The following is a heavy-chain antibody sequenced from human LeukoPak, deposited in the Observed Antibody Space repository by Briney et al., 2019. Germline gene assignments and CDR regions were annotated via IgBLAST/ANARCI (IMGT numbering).Heavy chain of an antibody. J-gene: IGHJ4*02. Sequence: PGGSLRLSCAASGFTFSSYSMNWVRQAPGKGLEWVSYISSSSGTIYYADSVKGRFTISRDNAKNSLYLQINSLRAEDTAVYYCAPLPIVVVPAADADYWGQGTLVTVSS. V-gene: IGHV3-48*04. CDR3: APLPIVVVPAADADY. CDR2: ISSSSGTI. CDR1: GFTFSSYS. D-gene: IGHD2-2*01.